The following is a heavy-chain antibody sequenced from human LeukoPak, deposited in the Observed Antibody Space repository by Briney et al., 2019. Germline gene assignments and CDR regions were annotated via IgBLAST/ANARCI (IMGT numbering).Heavy chain of an antibody. V-gene: IGHV3-30*18. CDR3: AKASLRYFDWLSDY. CDR1: GFTFSSYA. D-gene: IGHD3-9*01. J-gene: IGHJ4*02. Sequence: SGGSLRLSCAASGFTFSSYAMHWVRQAPGKGLEWVAVISYDGSNKYYADSVKGRFTISRDNSRNTLHLQMNSLRAEDTAVYSCAKASLRYFDWLSDYWGQGTLVTVSS. CDR2: ISYDGSNK.